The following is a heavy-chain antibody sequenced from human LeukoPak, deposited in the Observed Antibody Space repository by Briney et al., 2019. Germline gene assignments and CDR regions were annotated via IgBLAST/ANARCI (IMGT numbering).Heavy chain of an antibody. CDR1: GGSFSGYY. CDR3: ARELYSNALDY. Sequence: MSSETLSLTCAVYGGSFSGYYWSWIRQPPGKGLEWIGYIYYSGSTYYNPSLKSRVTISVDTSKNQFSLKLSSVTAADTAVYYCARELYSNALDYWGQGTLVTVSS. V-gene: IGHV4-34*09. CDR2: IYYSGST. J-gene: IGHJ4*02. D-gene: IGHD4-11*01.